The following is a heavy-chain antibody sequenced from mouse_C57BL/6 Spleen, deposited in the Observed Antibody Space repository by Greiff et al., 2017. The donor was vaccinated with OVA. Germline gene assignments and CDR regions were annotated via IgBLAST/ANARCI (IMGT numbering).Heavy chain of an antibody. CDR3: ARSSLLLRSAWFAY. CDR1: GYTFTDYY. CDR2: INPNNGGT. V-gene: IGHV1-26*01. J-gene: IGHJ3*01. D-gene: IGHD1-1*01. Sequence: VQLQQSGPELVKPGASVKISCKASGYTFTDYYMNWVKQSHGKSLEWIGDINPNNGGTSYNQKFKGKATLTVDKSSSTAYMELRSLTSEDSAVYYCARSSLLLRSAWFAYWGQGTLVTVSA.